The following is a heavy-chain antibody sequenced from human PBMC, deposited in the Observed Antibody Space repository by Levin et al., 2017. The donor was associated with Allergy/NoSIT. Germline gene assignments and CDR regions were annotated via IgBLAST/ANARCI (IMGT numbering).Heavy chain of an antibody. CDR1: GYTFTGYY. J-gene: IGHJ3*02. V-gene: IGHV1-2*02. D-gene: IGHD1-1*01. CDR2: INPNSGGT. Sequence: ASVKVSCKASGYTFTGYYMHWVRQAPGQGLEWMGWINPNSGGTNYAQTFQGRVTMTRDTSISTAYMELSRLRSDDTAVYYCSRSSNWNGLIFDIWGQGTMVTVSS. CDR3: SRSSNWNGLIFDI.